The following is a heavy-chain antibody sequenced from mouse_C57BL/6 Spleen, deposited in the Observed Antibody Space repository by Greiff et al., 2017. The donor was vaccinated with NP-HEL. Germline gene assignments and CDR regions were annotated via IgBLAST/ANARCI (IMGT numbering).Heavy chain of an antibody. CDR2: IWTGGGS. Sequence: VKLEESGPGLVAPSPSLSISCTVSGFSFTSYAISWVRQPPGKGLEWLGVIWTGGGSTYYSAHYTSLSISKDNSKSKVFLKMNSLQTDDTARYYCARIPITTVVGGTMDDWGKGTSVTVAS. CDR3: ARIPITTVVGGTMDD. J-gene: IGHJ4*01. D-gene: IGHD1-1*01. CDR1: GFSFTSYA. V-gene: IGHV2-9-1*01.